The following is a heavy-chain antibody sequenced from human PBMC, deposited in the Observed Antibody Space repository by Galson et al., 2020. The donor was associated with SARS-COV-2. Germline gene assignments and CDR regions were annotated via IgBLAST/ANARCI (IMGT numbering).Heavy chain of an antibody. CDR2: MYYTGSR. V-gene: IGHV4-30-4*01. Sequence: SETLSLTCTVSGGSINSGDYYCSWVRQTPGKGLEWIGYMYYTGSRYYNPSLKRRTIISLDTSKNQFSLRLSSVTAADTAVYFCASGRESSGRFDYWGQGILVTVSS. J-gene: IGHJ4*02. CDR3: ASGRESSGRFDY. CDR1: GGSINSGDYY.